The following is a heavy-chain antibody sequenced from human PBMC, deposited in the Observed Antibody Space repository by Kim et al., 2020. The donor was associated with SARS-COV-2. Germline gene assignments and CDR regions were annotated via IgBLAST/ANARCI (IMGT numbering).Heavy chain of an antibody. D-gene: IGHD3-9*01. CDR1: GGSISSGSYY. J-gene: IGHJ6*02. CDR3: ARDPKYFDWLADYYYGMDV. V-gene: IGHV4-61*02. CDR2: IYTSGST. Sequence: SETLSLTCTVSGGSISSGSYYWSWIRQPAGKGLEWIGRIYTSGSTNYNPSLKSRVTISVDTSKNQFSLKLSSVTAADTAVYYCARDPKYFDWLADYYYGMDVWVQGTTVTVSS.